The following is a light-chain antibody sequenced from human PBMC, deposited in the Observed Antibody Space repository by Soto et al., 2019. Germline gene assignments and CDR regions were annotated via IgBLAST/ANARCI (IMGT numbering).Light chain of an antibody. CDR2: EVS. CDR3: SSYTSSSTWV. J-gene: IGLJ3*02. CDR1: SSDVGGYNY. Sequence: QSALTQPASVSGSPGQSITISCTGTSSDVGGYNYVSWYQQHPGKAPKLMIYEVSNRPSGISNRFSGSKSGNTASLTISGLQAXDEADYYCSSYTSSSTWVFGGGTKLTVL. V-gene: IGLV2-14*01.